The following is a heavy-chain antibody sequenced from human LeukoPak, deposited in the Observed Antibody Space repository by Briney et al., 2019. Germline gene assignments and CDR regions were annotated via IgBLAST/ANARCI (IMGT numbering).Heavy chain of an antibody. Sequence: ASVKVSCKASGYTFNHYAVSWVRQAPGQGLEFMGWISAYNGNTNYAQKLQGRVIMTTDTSTRTVYMELSSLRSDDTAIYYCARLHSSGWPLEAFDIWGQGTEVTVSS. J-gene: IGHJ3*02. V-gene: IGHV1-18*01. D-gene: IGHD6-19*01. CDR3: ARLHSSGWPLEAFDI. CDR2: ISAYNGNT. CDR1: GYTFNHYA.